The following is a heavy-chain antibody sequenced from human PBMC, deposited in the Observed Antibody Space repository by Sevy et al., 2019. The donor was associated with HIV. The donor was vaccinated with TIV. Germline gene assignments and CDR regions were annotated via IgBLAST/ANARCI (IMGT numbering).Heavy chain of an antibody. CDR1: EFTFSSYW. D-gene: IGHD1-26*01. Sequence: GGSQRLSCAASEFTFSSYWMSWVRQAPGKGLEWVANIKQDGSEKYYVDSVKGRFTISRDNAKNSLYLQMNSLRAEDTAVYYCARSGGSYDYGMDVWGQGTTVTVSS. CDR3: ARSGGSYDYGMDV. V-gene: IGHV3-7*01. J-gene: IGHJ6*02. CDR2: IKQDGSEK.